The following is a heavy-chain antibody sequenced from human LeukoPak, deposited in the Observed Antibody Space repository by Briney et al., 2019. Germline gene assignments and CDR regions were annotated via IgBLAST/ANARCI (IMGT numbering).Heavy chain of an antibody. CDR1: GYTFSGYY. CDR3: ARYYIEGRCFDY. CDR2: INPNSGGT. V-gene: IGHV1-2*02. D-gene: IGHD3-10*01. Sequence: ASVKVSCKASGYTFSGYYMQWVRQAPGQGLEWMGWINPNSGGTNYAQKFQGRVTMTRDTSISTVYMELSSLRSDDTAMYYCARYYIEGRCFDYWGQGTLVTVSS. J-gene: IGHJ4*02.